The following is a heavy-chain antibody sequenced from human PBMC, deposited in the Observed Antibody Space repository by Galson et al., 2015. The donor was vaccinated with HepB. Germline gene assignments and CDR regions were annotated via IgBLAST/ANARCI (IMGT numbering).Heavy chain of an antibody. J-gene: IGHJ4*02. CDR2: IYTSGST. D-gene: IGHD4-17*01. CDR1: GGSISSYY. CDR3: ASTRHDYGDYGAWNYFDY. V-gene: IGHV4-4*07. Sequence: ETLSLTCTVSGGSISSYYWSWIRQPAGKGLEWIGRIYTSGSTSYNPSLKSRVTMSVDTSKNQFSLKLSSVTAADTAVYYCASTRHDYGDYGAWNYFDYWGQGTLVTVSS.